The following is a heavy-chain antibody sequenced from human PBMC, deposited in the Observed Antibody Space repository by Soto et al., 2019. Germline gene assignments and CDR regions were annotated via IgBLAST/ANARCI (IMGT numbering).Heavy chain of an antibody. J-gene: IGHJ4*02. Sequence: GGSLRLSCAASGFTFSSYAMHWVRQAPGKGLEWVAVISYDGSNKYYADSVKGRFTISRDNSKNTLYLQMNSLRAEDTAVYYCARVLWFGELLPFDYWGQGTLVTVSS. CDR3: ARVLWFGELLPFDY. CDR1: GFTFSSYA. V-gene: IGHV3-30-3*01. D-gene: IGHD3-10*01. CDR2: ISYDGSNK.